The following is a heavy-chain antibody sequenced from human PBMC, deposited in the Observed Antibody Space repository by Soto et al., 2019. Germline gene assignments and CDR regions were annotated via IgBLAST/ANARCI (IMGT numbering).Heavy chain of an antibody. CDR1: GFTFDDYA. D-gene: IGHD5-18*01. J-gene: IGHJ4*02. Sequence: EVQLVESGGGLVQPGRSLRLSCAASGFTFDDYAMHWVRQAPGKGLEWVSGISWNSGSIGYADSVKGRFTVSRDNAKMSLYLQMNSLRAEDTALYYCAKVSYSYGLDYWRQGTLVTVSS. V-gene: IGHV3-9*01. CDR3: AKVSYSYGLDY. CDR2: ISWNSGSI.